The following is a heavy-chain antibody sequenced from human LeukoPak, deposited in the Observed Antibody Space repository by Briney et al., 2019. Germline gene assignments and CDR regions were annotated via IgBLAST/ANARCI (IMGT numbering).Heavy chain of an antibody. D-gene: IGHD6-13*01. Sequence: SETLSLTCTVSGDSISSGHYWGWIRQPPGKGLECIGSVYQSGSTYYNPSLKSRVTISVDTSKNQFSLKLSSVTAADTAVYYCARVYYSNSYDYWYFDLWGRGTLVTVSS. CDR2: VYQSGST. CDR1: GDSISSGHY. CDR3: ARVYYSNSYDYWYFDL. V-gene: IGHV4-38-2*02. J-gene: IGHJ2*01.